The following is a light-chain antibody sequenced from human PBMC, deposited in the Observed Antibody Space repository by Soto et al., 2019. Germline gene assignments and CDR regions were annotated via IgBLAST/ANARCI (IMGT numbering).Light chain of an antibody. V-gene: IGLV2-8*01. CDR1: SNDVGGYNY. Sequence: QSALTQPPSASGSPGQSVTISCTGTSNDVGGYNYVSWYQQHPGKAPKLMIHEVSKRPSGVPDRFSGSKSGNTASLTVSGLLTEDEADYDCSSYGGANTVVFGGGTKLTVL. CDR3: SSYGGANTVV. J-gene: IGLJ2*01. CDR2: EVS.